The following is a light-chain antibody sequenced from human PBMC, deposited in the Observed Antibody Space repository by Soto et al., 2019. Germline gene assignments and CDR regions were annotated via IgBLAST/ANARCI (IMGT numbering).Light chain of an antibody. CDR1: RDISNY. Sequence: DIQVTQSPSSLSASLGDRVSITCRASRDISNYLAWYQQKPGQVPRLLISGASTLHSGVPSRFSGSGSGTEFTLTISSLQPDDFATYYCQQYNSYAWTFGQGTKVDIK. CDR3: QQYNSYAWT. V-gene: IGKV1-27*01. CDR2: GAS. J-gene: IGKJ1*01.